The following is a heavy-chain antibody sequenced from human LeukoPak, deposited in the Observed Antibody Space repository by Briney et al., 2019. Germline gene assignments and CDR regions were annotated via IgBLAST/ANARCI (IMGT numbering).Heavy chain of an antibody. CDR1: GFTFSSYS. CDR2: ISSSSSYI. J-gene: IGHJ4*02. V-gene: IGHV3-21*01. Sequence: GGSLRLSCAASGFTFSSYSMNWVRQAPGKGLEWVSSISSSSSYIYYADSVKGRFTIPRDNAKNSLYLQMNSLRAEDTAVYYCARAAENYGGRFDSWGQGTLVTVSS. D-gene: IGHD3-16*01. CDR3: ARAAENYGGRFDS.